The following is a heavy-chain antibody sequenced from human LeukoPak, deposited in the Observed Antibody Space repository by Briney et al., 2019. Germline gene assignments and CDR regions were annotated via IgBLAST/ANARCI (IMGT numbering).Heavy chain of an antibody. J-gene: IGHJ4*02. CDR2: ISYDGSNK. CDR3: ARAYGDYFDYFDY. D-gene: IGHD4-17*01. V-gene: IGHV3-30-3*01. Sequence: GGSLRLSCAASGFTFSSYAMHWVRQAPGKGLEWVAVISYDGSNKYYADSVKGRFTISRDNSKNTLYLQMNSLRAEDTAVYYCARAYGDYFDYFDYWGQGTLVTVSS. CDR1: GFTFSSYA.